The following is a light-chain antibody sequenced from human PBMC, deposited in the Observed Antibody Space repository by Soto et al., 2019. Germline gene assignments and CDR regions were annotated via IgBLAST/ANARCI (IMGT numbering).Light chain of an antibody. J-gene: IGKJ1*01. CDR1: QSVSSSH. CDR2: GAS. Sequence: EIVLTQSPDALSLSPGETATLSCGASQSVSSSHIAWYQQKPGQSPRLLIDGASSRASGIPDRFSGSGSGTEFTLTISSLQSEDFTVYSCLQYHNLWAFGQGTKVDIK. V-gene: IGKV3-20*01. CDR3: LQYHNLWA.